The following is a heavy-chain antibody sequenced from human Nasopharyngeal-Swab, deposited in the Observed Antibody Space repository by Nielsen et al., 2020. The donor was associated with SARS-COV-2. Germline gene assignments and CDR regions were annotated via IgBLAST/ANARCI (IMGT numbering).Heavy chain of an antibody. Sequence: GESLQISCAASGLTFSSYAMSWVRQAPGKGLEWVSALSGSGGSTYYADSVKGRFTISRDNSKNTLYLQMNSLRAEDTAVYYCAKDEPYYDSSGYNYYYYYYMDVWGKGTTVTVSS. D-gene: IGHD3-22*01. V-gene: IGHV3-23*01. CDR1: GLTFSSYA. CDR3: AKDEPYYDSSGYNYYYYYYMDV. J-gene: IGHJ6*03. CDR2: LSGSGGST.